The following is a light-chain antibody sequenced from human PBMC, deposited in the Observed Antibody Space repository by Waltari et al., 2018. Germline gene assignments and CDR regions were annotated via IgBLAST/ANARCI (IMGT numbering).Light chain of an antibody. CDR1: SSHSGAGFD. CDR2: CIS. V-gene: IGLV1-40*01. CDR3: QSYDSSLDSVV. J-gene: IGLJ2*01. Sequence: SVLTPPPSVSGAPGQRVPLPRPGNSSHSGAGFDVQWYQQLPATAPKLLIYCISVRPSGVPNRFSHSKSGASAALAITGLQADDEGHYYCQSYDSSLDSVVFGGGTKLTVL.